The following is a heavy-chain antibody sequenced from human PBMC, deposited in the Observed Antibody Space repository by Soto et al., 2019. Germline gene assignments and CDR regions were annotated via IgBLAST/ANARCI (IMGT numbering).Heavy chain of an antibody. D-gene: IGHD3-10*01. Sequence: ASVNVSCKASGYTFTGYYMHWVRQAPGQGLEWMGWINPNSGGTKYAQKLQGWVTMTSDTSISTAYMELSRLRSDDTAVYYCARVPRRFGELLPLGHYCMDVWGQGTTVTVSS. J-gene: IGHJ6*02. CDR2: INPNSGGT. CDR1: GYTFTGYY. CDR3: ARVPRRFGELLPLGHYCMDV. V-gene: IGHV1-2*04.